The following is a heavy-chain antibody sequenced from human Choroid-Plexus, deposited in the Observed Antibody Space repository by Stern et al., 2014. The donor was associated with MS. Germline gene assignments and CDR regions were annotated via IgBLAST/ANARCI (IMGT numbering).Heavy chain of an antibody. Sequence: VQLVESGGGVAQPGRPLILSCAASGFTFSNFGMHWVRQAQGKGLEWGALISYDGSDKYYADSVKGRFTIFRDNSKNTLYMHMNSLRAEDTAVYYCAKDRQWSTYFFDYWGQGSLVTVSS. CDR3: AKDRQWSTYFFDY. CDR2: ISYDGSDK. V-gene: IGHV3-30*18. CDR1: GFTFSNFG. J-gene: IGHJ4*02. D-gene: IGHD2-15*01.